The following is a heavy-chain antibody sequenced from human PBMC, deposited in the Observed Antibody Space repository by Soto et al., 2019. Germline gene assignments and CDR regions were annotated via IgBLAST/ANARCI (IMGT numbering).Heavy chain of an antibody. CDR2: NIPILGTA. CDR1: GGTFSSYA. D-gene: IGHD6-6*01. Sequence: SVTVSCKASGGTFSSYAISWLRQAPGHGLEWMGGNIPILGTANHAQKPQAKVTINEDKTTSPAYMLLSRLRSEDTAVYYCARRKQLVGYYFYGMDVWGQGTTVTVSS. CDR3: ARRKQLVGYYFYGMDV. V-gene: IGHV1-69*10. J-gene: IGHJ6*02.